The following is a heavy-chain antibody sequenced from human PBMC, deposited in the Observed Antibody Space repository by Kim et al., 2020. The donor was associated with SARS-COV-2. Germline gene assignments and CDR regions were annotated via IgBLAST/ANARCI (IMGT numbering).Heavy chain of an antibody. CDR3: AGDRRRERGNNCGMDV. D-gene: IGHD1-1*01. V-gene: IGHV6-1*01. J-gene: IGHJ6*02. CDR2: TYYRSKWYN. Sequence: SQTLSLTCAISGDSVSSNSATWNWIRQSPSRGFEWLGRTYYRSKWYNDYAVSVKSRITINPDTSKNQFSLQLNSVTPEDTAVYYCAGDRRRERGNNCGMDVWARGPRSPSP. CDR1: GDSVSSNSAT.